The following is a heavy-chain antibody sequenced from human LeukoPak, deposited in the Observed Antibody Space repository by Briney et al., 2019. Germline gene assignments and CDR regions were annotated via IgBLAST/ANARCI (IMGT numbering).Heavy chain of an antibody. V-gene: IGHV3-66*04. CDR3: LRRKTEYDILTGYYHYYYYYYMDV. D-gene: IGHD3-9*01. Sequence: GGSLRLSCAASGFTVSSNYMSWVRQAPWKRLEWVSVIYSGGRTYYADSVKGRFTISRDNSKNTLYLQMNSLRAEDTAVYYFLRRKTEYDILTGYYHYYYYYYMDVWGKGTTVTVSS. CDR2: IYSGGRT. CDR1: GFTVSSNY. J-gene: IGHJ6*03.